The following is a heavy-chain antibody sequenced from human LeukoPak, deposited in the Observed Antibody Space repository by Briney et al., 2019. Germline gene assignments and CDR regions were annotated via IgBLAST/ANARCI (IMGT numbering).Heavy chain of an antibody. CDR2: VNHSGST. J-gene: IGHJ5*02. CDR3: ARRSRSHHRNWFDP. V-gene: IGHV4-34*01. CDR1: GGSFSGYY. D-gene: IGHD1-14*01. Sequence: SETLSLTCAVYGGSFSGYYWSWIRQPPGKGLEWIGEVNHSGSTNYNPSLKSRVTISVDTSKNQFSLKLSSVTAAGTAVYYCARRSRSHHRNWFDPWGQGTLVTVSS.